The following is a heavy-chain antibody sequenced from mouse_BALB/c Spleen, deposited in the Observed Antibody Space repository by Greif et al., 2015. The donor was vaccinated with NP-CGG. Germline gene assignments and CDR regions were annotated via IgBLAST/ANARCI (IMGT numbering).Heavy chain of an antibody. D-gene: IGHD2-1*01. CDR2: ISDGGSYT. Sequence: EVKLQESGGGLVKPGGSLKLSCAASGFTFSDYYMYWVRQTPEKRLEWVATISDGGSYTYYPDSVKGRFTISRDNAKNNLYLQMSSLKSEDTAMYYCARGYGNGAMDYWGQGTSVTVSS. V-gene: IGHV5-4*02. J-gene: IGHJ4*01. CDR3: ARGYGNGAMDY. CDR1: GFTFSDYY.